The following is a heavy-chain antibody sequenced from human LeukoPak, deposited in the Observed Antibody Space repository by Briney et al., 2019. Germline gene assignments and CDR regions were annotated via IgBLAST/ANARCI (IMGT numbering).Heavy chain of an antibody. D-gene: IGHD3-10*01. V-gene: IGHV4-30-2*01. CDR3: ARAYGSGSYPPDF. J-gene: IGHJ4*02. CDR2: IYHSGST. Sequence: SQTQSLTCAVSGGSISSGGYSWSWIRQPPGKGLEWIGYIYHSGSTYYNPSLKSRVTISVDRSKNQFSPKLSSVTAADTAVYYCARAYGSGSYPPDFWGQGTLVTVSS. CDR1: GGSISSGGYS.